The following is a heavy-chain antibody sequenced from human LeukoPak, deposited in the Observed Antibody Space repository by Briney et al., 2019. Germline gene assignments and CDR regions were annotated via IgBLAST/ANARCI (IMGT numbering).Heavy chain of an antibody. Sequence: SETLSLTCSVSGDSISSDDPYWNWIRQPPGKGLEWMGFFRHSGDTYYNPSLKSRVVISVDTSKNQFSLRLSSVTAADTAVYYCVRGFPVLPNFYFDYWGQGTLVTVSS. V-gene: IGHV4-31*03. J-gene: IGHJ4*02. D-gene: IGHD2-15*01. CDR2: FRHSGDT. CDR3: VRGFPVLPNFYFDY. CDR1: GDSISSDDPY.